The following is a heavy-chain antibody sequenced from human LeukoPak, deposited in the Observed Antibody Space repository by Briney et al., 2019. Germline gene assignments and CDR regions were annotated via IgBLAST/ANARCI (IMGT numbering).Heavy chain of an antibody. CDR3: ARLKDAVTIFDC. CDR2: IKEDGSDK. D-gene: IGHD4-17*01. Sequence: AGGSLRLSCIASGFTFSNYWMSWVRQAPGQGLQWVASIKEDGSDKYYVDSVKGRFTISRDNTKNSLFVQMSSLRAEDTAVYYCARLKDAVTIFDCWGQGILVTVSS. J-gene: IGHJ5*01. V-gene: IGHV3-7*01. CDR1: GFTFSNYW.